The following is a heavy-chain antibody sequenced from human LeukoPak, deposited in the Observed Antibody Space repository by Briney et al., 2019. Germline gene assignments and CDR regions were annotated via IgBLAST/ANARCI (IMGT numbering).Heavy chain of an antibody. J-gene: IGHJ4*02. CDR2: IYYSGST. V-gene: IGHV4-59*08. CDR1: GGSISSYY. CDR3: ATLSPSRSSSFDY. Sequence: PSETLSLTCTVSGGSISSYYWSWIRQPPGKGLEWIGYIYYSGSTYYNPSLKSRVTIPVDTSKNQFSLKLSSVTAADTAVYYCATLSPSRSSSFDYWGQGTLVTVSS. D-gene: IGHD6-6*01.